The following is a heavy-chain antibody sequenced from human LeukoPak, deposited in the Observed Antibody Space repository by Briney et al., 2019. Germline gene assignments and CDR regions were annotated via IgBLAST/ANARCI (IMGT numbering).Heavy chain of an antibody. D-gene: IGHD1-26*01. J-gene: IGHJ4*02. CDR1: GLTFSSYA. V-gene: IGHV3-30-3*01. CDR2: ISYDGSNK. CDR3: ARDLSGSLDY. Sequence: GGSLRLSCAASGLTFSSYAMHWVRQAPGKGLEWVAVISYDGSNKYYADSVKGRLTISRENSKNMLYLQMNSLRAEDTAVYYCARDLSGSLDYWGQGTLVTVSS.